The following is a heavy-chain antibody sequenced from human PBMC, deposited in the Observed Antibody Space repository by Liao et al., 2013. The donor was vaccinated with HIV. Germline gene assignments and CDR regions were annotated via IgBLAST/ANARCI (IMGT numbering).Heavy chain of an antibody. Sequence: QVQLQQWGAGLLKPSETLSLTCAVYGGSFSGYYWSWIRQPPGKGLEWIGEINHSGSTNYNPSLKSRVTISVDTSKNQFSLKLSSVTAADTAVYYCARGLAITMIVVVITGNAFDIWGQGTMVTVSS. D-gene: IGHD3-22*01. CDR2: INHSGST. CDR3: ARGLAITMIVVVITGNAFDI. V-gene: IGHV4-34*01. CDR1: GGSFSGYY. J-gene: IGHJ3*02.